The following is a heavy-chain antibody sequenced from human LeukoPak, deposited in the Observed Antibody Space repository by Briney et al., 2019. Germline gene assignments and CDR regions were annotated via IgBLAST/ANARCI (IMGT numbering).Heavy chain of an antibody. CDR1: GYTFTTYY. J-gene: IGHJ4*02. D-gene: IGHD3-10*01. V-gene: IGHV1-46*01. CDR3: ATNVASGFDS. Sequence: ASVKVSCKTSGYTFTTYYIHWVRQAPGQGLEWMGMINPSGGSTSYAQKFQGRVTMTGDTSTSTTYMELNSLRSEDTAVYYCATNVASGFDSWGQGTLATVSS. CDR2: INPSGGST.